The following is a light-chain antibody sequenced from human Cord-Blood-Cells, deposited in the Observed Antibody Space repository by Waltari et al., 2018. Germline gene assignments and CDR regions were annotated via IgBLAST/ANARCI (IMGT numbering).Light chain of an antibody. Sequence: EIVLTQSPGTLSLSPGERATLSCRASQSVSSSCLAWYQQKPGQAPRLLIYGASSRATGIPDRFSGSGSGTDFTLTISILEPEDFAVYYCQQYGSSPLTFGGGTKVEIK. J-gene: IGKJ4*01. CDR1: QSVSSSC. CDR3: QQYGSSPLT. CDR2: GAS. V-gene: IGKV3-20*01.